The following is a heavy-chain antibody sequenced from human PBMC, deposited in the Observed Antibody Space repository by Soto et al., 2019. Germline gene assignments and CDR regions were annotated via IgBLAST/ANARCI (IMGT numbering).Heavy chain of an antibody. V-gene: IGHV3-11*01. CDR2: ISSSGSTI. Sequence: PGGSLRLSCAASGFTFSDYYMSWIRQAPGKGLAWVSYISSSGSTIYYADSVKGRFTISRDNAKNSLYLQMNSLRAEDTAVYYCARDGYYDFWSGYFLWGQGTLVTVSS. CDR1: GFTFSDYY. J-gene: IGHJ4*02. CDR3: ARDGYYDFWSGYFL. D-gene: IGHD3-3*01.